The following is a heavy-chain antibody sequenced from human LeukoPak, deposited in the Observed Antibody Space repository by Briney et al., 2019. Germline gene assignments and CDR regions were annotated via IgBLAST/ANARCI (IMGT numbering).Heavy chain of an antibody. D-gene: IGHD6-19*01. CDR3: ARSRPRYSSGWYPLILDY. CDR1: GFTFSSYS. J-gene: IGHJ4*02. V-gene: IGHV3-48*01. CDR2: ISSSSSTI. Sequence: GGSLRLSCAASGFTFSSYSMNWVRPAPGKGLEWVSYISSSSSTIYYADSVKGRFTISRDNSKNTLYLQMNSLRAEDTAVYYCARSRPRYSSGWYPLILDYWGQGTLVTVSS.